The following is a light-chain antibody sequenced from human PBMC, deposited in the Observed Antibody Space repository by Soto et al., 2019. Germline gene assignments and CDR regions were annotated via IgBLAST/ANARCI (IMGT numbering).Light chain of an antibody. CDR2: GAS. CDR1: QSVSSSY. Sequence: EIVLTQSPGTLSLSPGERATLSCRASQSVSSSYLAWYQQKPGQAPRLLIYGASSRATGIPDRFSGSGSGADFTLNISSLEPEDVAEYYCQQYGSSPRFTFGPGTKVDIK. V-gene: IGKV3-20*01. J-gene: IGKJ3*01. CDR3: QQYGSSPRFT.